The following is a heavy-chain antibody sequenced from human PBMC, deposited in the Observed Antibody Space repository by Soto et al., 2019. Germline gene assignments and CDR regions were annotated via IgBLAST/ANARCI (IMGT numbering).Heavy chain of an antibody. J-gene: IGHJ5*02. V-gene: IGHV1-18*01. D-gene: IGHD3-9*01. CDR3: ARARTDIFSGLIWAQNWFDP. CDR1: GNTFTSYG. Sequence: AAVKVSCKASGNTFTSYGISWVRQAPGQGLEWMGWISAYNGNTNYAQKLQGRVTMTTDTSTSTAYMELRSLRSDDTAVYYCARARTDIFSGLIWAQNWFDPWGQGILVTGSS. CDR2: ISAYNGNT.